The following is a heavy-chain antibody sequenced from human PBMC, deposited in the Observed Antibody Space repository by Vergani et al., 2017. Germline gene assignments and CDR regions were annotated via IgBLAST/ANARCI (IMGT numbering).Heavy chain of an antibody. Sequence: QVQLVQSGAEVKKPGASVKVSCKASGYTFTGYYMHWVRQAPGQGLEWMGWINPNSGGTNYAQKFQGWVTMTRDTSISTAYMELSRLRSDDTAVYYCTRPSLAVAGYYYYMDVWGKGTTVTVSS. CDR3: TRPSLAVAGYYYYMDV. D-gene: IGHD6-19*01. CDR1: GYTFTGYY. CDR2: INPNSGGT. J-gene: IGHJ6*03. V-gene: IGHV1-2*04.